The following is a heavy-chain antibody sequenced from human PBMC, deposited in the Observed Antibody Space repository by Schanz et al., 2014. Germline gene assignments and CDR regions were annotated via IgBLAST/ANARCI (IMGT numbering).Heavy chain of an antibody. CDR2: ISASGGDT. D-gene: IGHD1-1*01. CDR1: GFTFSSYA. Sequence: EVQLLESGGGLVQPGGSLRLSCAASGFTFSSYAMSWVRQAPGKGLEWVSAISASGGDTYYADSVKGRFTISRDNSKNLLYLQMNSLRAEDTAVYYCTRDVRLDRRGNWFDPWGQGTLVTVSS. J-gene: IGHJ5*02. V-gene: IGHV3-23*01. CDR3: TRDVRLDRRGNWFDP.